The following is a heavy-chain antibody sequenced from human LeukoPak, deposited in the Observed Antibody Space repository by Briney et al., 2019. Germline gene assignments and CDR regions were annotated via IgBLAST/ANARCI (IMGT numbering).Heavy chain of an antibody. V-gene: IGHV3-33*06. J-gene: IGHJ5*02. D-gene: IGHD2-21*02. CDR2: IWSDGSKK. Sequence: ESGGSLRLSCAASGFTFTTSGMPWVRQAPGKGLEWVAVIWSDGSKKLYADSVKGRFTISRDNSQNTLDLQMNSLRAEDTAVYYCVKEIYCGADCLTDDPWGQGTLVTVSS. CDR1: GFTFTTSG. CDR3: VKEIYCGADCLTDDP.